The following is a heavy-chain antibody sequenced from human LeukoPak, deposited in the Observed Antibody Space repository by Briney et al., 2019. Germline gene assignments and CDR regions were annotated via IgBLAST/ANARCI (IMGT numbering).Heavy chain of an antibody. J-gene: IGHJ6*03. CDR1: GFTFSDHY. Sequence: GGSLRLSCAASGFTFSDHYMDWVRQAPGKGLEWVGRTRNKVNSYTTEYAASVKGRFTISRDDSKNSLYLQMNSLKTEDTAVYYCARGRVGATTGYYYYYMDVWGKGTTVTVSS. V-gene: IGHV3-72*01. CDR2: TRNKVNSYTT. CDR3: ARGRVGATTGYYYYYMDV. D-gene: IGHD1-26*01.